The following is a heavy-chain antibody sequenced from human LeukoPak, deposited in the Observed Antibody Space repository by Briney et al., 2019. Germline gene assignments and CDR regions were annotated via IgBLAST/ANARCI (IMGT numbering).Heavy chain of an antibody. V-gene: IGHV1-2*02. CDR2: INPNSGGT. J-gene: IGHJ4*02. D-gene: IGHD6-19*01. CDR3: ARGVRDSGWYLYY. Sequence: RASVKVSCKASGYTFTGYYMHWVRQAPGQGLEWMGWINPNSGGTNYAQKFQGRVTMTRDTSISTAYMELSRLRSDDTAVYYCARGVRDSGWYLYYWGQGTLVTVSS. CDR1: GYTFTGYY.